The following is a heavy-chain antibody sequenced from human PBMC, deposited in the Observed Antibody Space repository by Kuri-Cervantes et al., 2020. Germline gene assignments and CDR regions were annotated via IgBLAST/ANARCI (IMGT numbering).Heavy chain of an antibody. D-gene: IGHD1-1*01. J-gene: IGHJ4*02. CDR1: GFTFDDYG. CDR3: ARGVGTTQGKYFFDC. CDR2: ISGSGTTT. V-gene: IGHV3-23*01. Sequence: GESLKISCAASGFTFDDYGMSWARQVPGRGLEWVSAISGSGTTTSYADSVKGRFTISRDNSQNTLYLQMTSLRAEDTAVYYCARGVGTTQGKYFFDCWGQGTLVTVSS.